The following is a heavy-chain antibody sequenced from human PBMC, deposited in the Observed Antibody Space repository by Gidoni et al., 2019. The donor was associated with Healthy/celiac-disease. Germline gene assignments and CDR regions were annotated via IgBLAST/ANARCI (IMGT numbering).Heavy chain of an antibody. V-gene: IGHV4-59*01. CDR1: GGSISSYY. CDR2: IYDSGST. D-gene: IGHD4-17*01. Sequence: QVQLQESGPGLVRPSETLSLTCTVPGGSISSYYWSWIRQPPGKGLEWIGHIYDSGSTKYNPSLKSRVTISVDTSKNQFSLKLSSVTAADTAVYYCASSSGDLRWFDPWGQGTLVTVSS. J-gene: IGHJ5*02. CDR3: ASSSGDLRWFDP.